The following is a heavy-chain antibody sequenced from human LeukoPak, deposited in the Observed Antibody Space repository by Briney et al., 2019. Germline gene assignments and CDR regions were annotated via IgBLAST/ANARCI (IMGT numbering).Heavy chain of an antibody. CDR1: GFTFSSCE. V-gene: IGHV3-48*03. J-gene: IGHJ4*02. CDR2: ISSSGSTI. Sequence: GGSLRLSCAASGFTFSSCEMNWVRQAPGKGLEWVSYISSSGSTIYYADSVKGRFTISRDNAKNSLYLQMNSLRAEDTAVYYCARNYYDSSGYHDYGYWGQGTLVTVSS. D-gene: IGHD3-22*01. CDR3: ARNYYDSSGYHDYGY.